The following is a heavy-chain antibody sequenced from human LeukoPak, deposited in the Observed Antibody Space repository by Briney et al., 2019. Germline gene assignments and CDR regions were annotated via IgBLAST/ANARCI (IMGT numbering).Heavy chain of an antibody. CDR1: GGSFSGYY. CDR2: INHSGST. Sequence: PSETLSLTCAVYGGSFSGYYWSWIRQPPGKGLEWIGEINHSGSTNYNPSLKSRVTISVDTSKNQFSLKLSSVTAADTAVYYCARYYDSSGYYYWFDPWGQGTLVTVSS. V-gene: IGHV4-34*01. CDR3: ARYYDSSGYYYWFDP. J-gene: IGHJ5*02. D-gene: IGHD3-22*01.